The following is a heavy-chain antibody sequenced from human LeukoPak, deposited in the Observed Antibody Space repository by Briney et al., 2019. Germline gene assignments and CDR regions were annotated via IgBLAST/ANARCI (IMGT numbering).Heavy chain of an antibody. V-gene: IGHV1-2*04. CDR1: GYTFTGYY. J-gene: IGHJ3*02. D-gene: IGHD3-10*01. Sequence: ASVKVSCKASGYTFTGYYMHWVRQAPGQGLEWMGWINPNSGGTNYAQKFQGWVTMTRDTSISTAYMELSRLRSDDTAVYYCARDRILWFGGIDAFDIWGQGTTVTVSS. CDR3: ARDRILWFGGIDAFDI. CDR2: INPNSGGT.